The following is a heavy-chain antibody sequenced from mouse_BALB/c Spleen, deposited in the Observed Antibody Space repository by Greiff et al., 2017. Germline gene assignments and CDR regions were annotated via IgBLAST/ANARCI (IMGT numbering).Heavy chain of an antibody. CDR2: IDPSDSYT. D-gene: IGHD2-10*02. CDR1: GYTFTSYW. Sequence: QVQLQQPGAELVKPGASVKMSCKASGYTFTSYWMHWVKQRPGQGLEWIGTIDPSDSYTSYNQKFKGKATLTVDTSSSTAYMQLSSLTSEDSAVYYCTRSQYGNYPAWFAYWGQGTLVTVSA. V-gene: IGHV1S127*01. CDR3: TRSQYGNYPAWFAY. J-gene: IGHJ3*01.